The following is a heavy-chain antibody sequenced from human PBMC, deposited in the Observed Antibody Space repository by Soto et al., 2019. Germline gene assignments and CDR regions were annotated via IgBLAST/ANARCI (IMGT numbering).Heavy chain of an antibody. V-gene: IGHV3-48*02. Sequence: EVQLVESGGGLVQPGQSLRVSCAASGFSFSSYSMNWVRQAPGKGLEWISYISSSKTYIWYADSVKGRFTISRDNAKNSLSLQMNSLRDEDTAVYYCVRYSGWAFYIWGLGTMVTVSS. CDR1: GFSFSSYS. CDR2: ISSSKTYI. D-gene: IGHD5-12*01. CDR3: VRYSGWAFYI. J-gene: IGHJ3*02.